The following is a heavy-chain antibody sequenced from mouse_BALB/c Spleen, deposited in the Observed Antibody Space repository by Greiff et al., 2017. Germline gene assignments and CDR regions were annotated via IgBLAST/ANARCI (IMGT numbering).Heavy chain of an antibody. CDR3: ARSGYGSSYWYFDV. CDR1: GFTFSSFG. J-gene: IGHJ1*01. D-gene: IGHD1-1*01. Sequence: EVKLMDSGGGLVQPGGSRKLTCAASGFTFSSFGMHWVRQAPEKGLEWVAYISSGSSTIYYADTVKGRFTISRDNPKNTLFLQMTSLRSEDTAMYYCARSGYGSSYWYFDVWGAGTTVTVSS. V-gene: IGHV5-17*02. CDR2: ISSGSSTI.